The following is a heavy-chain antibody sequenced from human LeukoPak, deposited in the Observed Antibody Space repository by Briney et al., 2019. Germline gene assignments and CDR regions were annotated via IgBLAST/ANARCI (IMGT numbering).Heavy chain of an antibody. V-gene: IGHV4-39*02. Sequence: KASETLSLTCTVSGGSINSISFYWGWIRQPPGKGLEWIGSIYYTGTTSHNPSLKSRVTMSIDTSKNHFSLRLSSVTAADTAVYYCARMSLLGVQKSLLSDHWGQGTLVTLSS. CDR3: ARMSLLGVQKSLLSDH. CDR2: IYYTGTT. D-gene: IGHD5-24*01. CDR1: GGSINSISFY. J-gene: IGHJ4*02.